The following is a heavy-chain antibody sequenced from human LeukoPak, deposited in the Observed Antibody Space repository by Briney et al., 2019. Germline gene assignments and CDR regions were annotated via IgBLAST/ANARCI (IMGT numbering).Heavy chain of an antibody. CDR1: GFTFSSYG. CDR3: VKDLRNGYGRFDY. J-gene: IGHJ4*02. V-gene: IGHV3-23*01. CDR2: ISDGGGGT. Sequence: PGGSLRLSCAASGFTFSSYGMSWVRQAPGKGLEGVSTISDGGGGTYYADSVKGRFSISRDNSKNTLYLQMNSLRAEDTAVYYCVKDLRNGYGRFDYWGQGTLVTVSS. D-gene: IGHD5-24*01.